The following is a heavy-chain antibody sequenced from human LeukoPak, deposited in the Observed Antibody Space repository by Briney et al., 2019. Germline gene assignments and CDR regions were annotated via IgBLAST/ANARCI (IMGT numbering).Heavy chain of an antibody. CDR3: ARGGGLDYYYYYMDV. CDR2: MYYRGNT. D-gene: IGHD6-6*01. CDR1: GGSISNY. J-gene: IGHJ6*03. V-gene: IGHV4-59*01. Sequence: PSETLSLTCTVSGGSISNYWSWIRQPPGKGLEWIGYMYYRGNTNYDPSLKSRVTISIDTPNNQFSLKLSSVTAADTAVYYCARGGGLDYYYYYMDVWGKGTTVTISS.